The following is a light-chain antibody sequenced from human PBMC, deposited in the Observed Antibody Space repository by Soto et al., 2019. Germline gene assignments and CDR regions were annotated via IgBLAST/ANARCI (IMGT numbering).Light chain of an antibody. CDR3: QSYDSSLSAVV. J-gene: IGLJ2*01. Sequence: QAVVTQPPSVSGAPGQRVSISCTGSSSNIGAGYDVHWYEHLPGTAPKLLIYQNNNRPSGVPDRFSGSKSGTSASLAITGLQAEDEADYSCQSYDSSLSAVVFGGGTKVTVL. V-gene: IGLV1-40*01. CDR2: QNN. CDR1: SSNIGAGYD.